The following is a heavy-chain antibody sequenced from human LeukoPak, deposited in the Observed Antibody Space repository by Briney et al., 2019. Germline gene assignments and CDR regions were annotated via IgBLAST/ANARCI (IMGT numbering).Heavy chain of an antibody. CDR1: GYTFTNYY. Sequence: ASVKVSCKASGYTFTNYYIHWVRQAPGQGLEWMGIINPTGGSTNYAQKFQGRVTMTRDMSTSTVYMELSSLRSEDTAVYYCAREFGRSGSYGYWGQGTLVTVSS. D-gene: IGHD1-26*01. CDR3: AREFGRSGSYGY. CDR2: INPTGGST. J-gene: IGHJ4*02. V-gene: IGHV1-46*01.